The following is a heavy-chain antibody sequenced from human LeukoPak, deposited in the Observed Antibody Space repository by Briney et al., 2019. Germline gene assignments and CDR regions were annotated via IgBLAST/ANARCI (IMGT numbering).Heavy chain of an antibody. CDR1: GLTFTRYS. CDR3: ARGVAVAGLDY. Sequence: GGSLRLSCGASGLTFTRYSMNWVRQAPGKGLEWVSVIYSGGSTYYADSVKGRFTISRDNSKNTLYLQMNSLRAEDTAVYYCARGVAVAGLDYWGQGTQVTVSS. J-gene: IGHJ4*02. D-gene: IGHD6-19*01. CDR2: IYSGGST. V-gene: IGHV3-66*02.